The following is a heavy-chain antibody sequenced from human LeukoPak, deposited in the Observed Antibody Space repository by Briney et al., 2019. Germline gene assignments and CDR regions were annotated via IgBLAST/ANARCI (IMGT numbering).Heavy chain of an antibody. CDR3: ARVGDDTYFDY. CDR2: ISLDGSNK. Sequence: PGSSPRLSCSASGFTLGSSAMHWVRQAPGRGLAWVEVISLDGSNKSHAASVKGRFTIPRDNSKTTLYLQMNSLRAEDTAVYYCARVGDDTYFDYGGQGTLVTVSS. J-gene: IGHJ4*02. V-gene: IGHV3-30-3*01. D-gene: IGHD3-16*01. CDR1: GFTLGSSA.